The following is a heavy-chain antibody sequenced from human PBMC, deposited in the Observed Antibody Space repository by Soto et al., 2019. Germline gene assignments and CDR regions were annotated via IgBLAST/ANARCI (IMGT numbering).Heavy chain of an antibody. CDR2: INHSGTT. Sequence: PSETLSLTCAVYGGSFSGYSWTWLRQPPGKGLEWIGEINHSGTTDYNPALKSRVTMSADTSKNQFSLRMTSVTAADTAVYYCARARFDSWSHIYYRLDVWGQGTTVTVSS. CDR1: GGSFSGYS. V-gene: IGHV4-34*01. D-gene: IGHD3-3*01. CDR3: ARARFDSWSHIYYRLDV. J-gene: IGHJ6*02.